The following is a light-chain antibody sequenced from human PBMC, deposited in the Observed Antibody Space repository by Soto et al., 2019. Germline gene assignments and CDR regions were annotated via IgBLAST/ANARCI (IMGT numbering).Light chain of an antibody. Sequence: IQLTQSPSSLSASVGDRVTIACRASQGISSYVAWYQQKQGQAPKLLIYEACTLQSGFPSRFSGSGSGTDFTLTISSLQPEDFATYYCKRLKGDPITFGQGTTVDIK. V-gene: IGKV1-9*01. J-gene: IGKJ3*01. CDR3: KRLKGDPIT. CDR1: QGISSY. CDR2: EAC.